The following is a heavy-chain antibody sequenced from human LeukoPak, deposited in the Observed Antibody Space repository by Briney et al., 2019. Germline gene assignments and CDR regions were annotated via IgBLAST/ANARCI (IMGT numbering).Heavy chain of an antibody. V-gene: IGHV5-51*01. D-gene: IGHD2-21*02. J-gene: IGHJ4*02. CDR1: GFTFTSYW. CDR2: IYHGDSDT. Sequence: GESLKISCKGSGFTFTSYWVGWVRQMPGKGLEWMGIIYHGDSDTRYSLPFQGQVTISADKSFSTAYLQWSSLRAADTALYYCARSWVTGYGTVLDYWGQGTLVTVSS. CDR3: ARSWVTGYGTVLDY.